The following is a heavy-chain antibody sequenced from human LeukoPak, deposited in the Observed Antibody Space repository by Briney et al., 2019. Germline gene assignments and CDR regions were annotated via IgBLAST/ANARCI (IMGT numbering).Heavy chain of an antibody. CDR1: GFTFSSYS. CDR2: ISSSSSYI. Sequence: GGSLRPSCAASGFTFSSYSMNWVRQAPGKGLEWVSSISSSSSYIYYADSVKGRFTISRDNAKNSLYLQMNSLRAEDTAVYYCASLPMTAVTTGYWGQGTLVTVSS. V-gene: IGHV3-21*01. J-gene: IGHJ4*02. D-gene: IGHD4-17*01. CDR3: ASLPMTAVTTGY.